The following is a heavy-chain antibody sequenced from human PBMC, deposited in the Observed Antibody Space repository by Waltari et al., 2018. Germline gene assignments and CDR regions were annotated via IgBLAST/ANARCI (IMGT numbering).Heavy chain of an antibody. CDR1: GGTFSSYA. D-gene: IGHD6-19*01. V-gene: IGHV1-69*05. CDR2: IIPIFGTA. Sequence: QVQLVQSGAEVKKPGSSVKVSCKASGGTFSSYAISWVRQAPGQGLEWMGGIIPIFGTANYAQKFQGRVTITTDESTSTAYMELSSLRAEDTAVYYCAREPQWLVPNWYFDLWGRGTLVTVSS. CDR3: AREPQWLVPNWYFDL. J-gene: IGHJ2*01.